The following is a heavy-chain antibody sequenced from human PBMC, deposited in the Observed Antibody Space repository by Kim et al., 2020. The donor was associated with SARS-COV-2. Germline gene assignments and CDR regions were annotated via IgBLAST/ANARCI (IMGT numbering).Heavy chain of an antibody. D-gene: IGHD5-18*01. CDR1: GGSFSDYY. V-gene: IGHV4-34*01. Sequence: SETLSLTCAVYGGSFSDYYWSWIRQPPGKGLEWIGEINHSGSTNYNPSLKSRVTISVDTSKNQFSLKLSSVTDADTAVYYCARGPFPSSTVAIQTSGWY. CDR3: ARGPFPSSTVAIQTSGWY. CDR2: INHSGST. J-gene: IGHJ2*01.